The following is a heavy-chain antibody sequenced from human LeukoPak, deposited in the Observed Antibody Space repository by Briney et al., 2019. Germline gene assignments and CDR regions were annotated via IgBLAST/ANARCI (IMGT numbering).Heavy chain of an antibody. CDR2: INHSGST. CDR1: GGSFSGYY. V-gene: IGHV4-34*01. D-gene: IGHD3-10*01. J-gene: IGHJ5*02. CDR3: ARGRYYGSGREDNWFDP. Sequence: SETLSLTCAVYGGSFSGYYWSWIRQPPGKGLEWIGEINHSGSTNYNPSLKSRVTISVGTSKNQFSLKLSSVTAADTAVYYCARGRYYGSGREDNWFDPWGQGTLVTVSS.